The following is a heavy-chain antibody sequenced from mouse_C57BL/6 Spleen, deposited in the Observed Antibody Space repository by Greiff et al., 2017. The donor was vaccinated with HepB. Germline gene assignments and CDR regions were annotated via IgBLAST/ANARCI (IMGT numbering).Heavy chain of an antibody. CDR2: ISYDGSN. CDR1: GYSITSGYY. D-gene: IGHD2-3*01. Sequence: VQLQQSGPGLVKPSQSLSLTCSVTGYSITSGYYWNWIRQFPGNKLEWMGYISYDGSNNYNPSLKNRISITRDTSKNQFFLKLNSVTTEDTATYYCAREYYDGYQWGQGTTLTVSS. CDR3: AREYYDGYQ. J-gene: IGHJ2*01. V-gene: IGHV3-6*01.